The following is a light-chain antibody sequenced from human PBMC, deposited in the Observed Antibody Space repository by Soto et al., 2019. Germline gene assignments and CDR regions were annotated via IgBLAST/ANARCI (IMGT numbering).Light chain of an antibody. CDR3: QSYDSRSQWV. J-gene: IGLJ3*02. CDR1: SSNIGAGFD. Sequence: QAVVTQPPSVSGAPGQRVTISCTGSSSNIGAGFDVHWYQQLPGTAPKLLIYGNTNRPSGVPDRFSGSKSGTSASLAITGLQVEDEADYYCQSYDSRSQWVFGGGTQLTVL. V-gene: IGLV1-40*01. CDR2: GNT.